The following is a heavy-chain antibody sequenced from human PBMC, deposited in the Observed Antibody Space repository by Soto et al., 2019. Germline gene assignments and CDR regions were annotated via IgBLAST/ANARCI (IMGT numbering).Heavy chain of an antibody. CDR3: ARGSGIVALPGELEDVKYDY. J-gene: IGHJ4*02. D-gene: IGHD1-1*01. CDR1: GQSFSGHS. CDR2: IIEIGST. Sequence: QVQLQQCGAGLVKPSETLALSCAVYGQSFSGHSWAWIRQPPGKGLEWIGEIIEIGSTYYNPSLKSRVTISTATSKNQFSLKLSSVSAADTAADFCARGSGIVALPGELEDVKYDYWGQGTLVNVSS. V-gene: IGHV4-34*01.